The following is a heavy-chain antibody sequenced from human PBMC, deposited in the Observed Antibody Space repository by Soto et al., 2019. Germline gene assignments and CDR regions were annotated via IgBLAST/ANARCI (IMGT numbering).Heavy chain of an antibody. CDR1: GFSLSSYW. J-gene: IGHJ4*02. Sequence: EVQLVESGGGLVQPGGSLRLSCAASGFSLSSYWMSWVRQAPGKGLEWVANMNQDGSESEYVGSVKGRFTFTRDNAKNSRYLQLNSRRAEDTAVYYCARLSTSAGRRDLACWGQGTLVTVSS. CDR2: MNQDGSES. V-gene: IGHV3-7*01. CDR3: ARLSTSAGRRDLAC.